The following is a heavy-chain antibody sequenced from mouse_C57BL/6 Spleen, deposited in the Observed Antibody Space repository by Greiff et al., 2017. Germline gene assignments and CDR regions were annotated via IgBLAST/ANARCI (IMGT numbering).Heavy chain of an antibody. CDR3: ASRPPPYAMDY. CDR2: INPNNGGT. J-gene: IGHJ4*01. CDR1: GYTFTDYY. Sequence: VQLQQSGPELVKPGASVKISCKASGYTFTDYYMNWVKQSHGKSLEWIGDINPNNGGTSYNQKFKGKATLTVDKSSSTAYMELRRLTSEDSAVYYCASRPPPYAMDYWGQGTSVTVSS. V-gene: IGHV1-26*01.